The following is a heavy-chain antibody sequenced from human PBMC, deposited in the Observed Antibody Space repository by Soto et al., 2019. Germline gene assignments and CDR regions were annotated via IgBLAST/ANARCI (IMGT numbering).Heavy chain of an antibody. D-gene: IGHD3-3*01. Sequence: PGGSLRFSCAASGFTFSSYGMHWVRQAPGKGLEWVAVIWYDGSNKYYADSVKGRFTISRDNSKNTLYLQMNSLRAEDTAVYYCAREKIVFWSGYYSPHGWFDPWGQGTLVTVSS. CDR2: IWYDGSNK. J-gene: IGHJ5*02. CDR3: AREKIVFWSGYYSPHGWFDP. V-gene: IGHV3-33*01. CDR1: GFTFSSYG.